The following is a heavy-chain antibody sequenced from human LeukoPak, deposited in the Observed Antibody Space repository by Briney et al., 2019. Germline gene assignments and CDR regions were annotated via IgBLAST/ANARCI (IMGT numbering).Heavy chain of an antibody. CDR2: ISYDGSNK. J-gene: IGHJ4*02. CDR1: GFTFSSYA. CDR3: ARGLKTTVTTGDY. Sequence: GGSLRLSCAASGFTFSSYAMHWVRQAPGKGLEWVAVISYDGSNKYYADSVKGRFTISRDNSKNTLYLQMNSLRAEDTAVYYCARGLKTTVTTGDYWGQGTLVTVSS. V-gene: IGHV3-30-3*01. D-gene: IGHD4-17*01.